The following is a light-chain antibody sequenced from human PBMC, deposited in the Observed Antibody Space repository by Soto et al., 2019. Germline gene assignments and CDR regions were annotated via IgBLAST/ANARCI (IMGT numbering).Light chain of an antibody. CDR1: QGICSN. CDR2: DAS. CDR3: QPLITCPRT. J-gene: IGKJ1*01. Sequence: DIQLTQSPSFLSAPVGDRVTIACRASQGICSNLAWYQQRPGKVPNLLIYDASSLRSGVPSRFSGSGSGTEFALTISSLQPEDFATYYCQPLITCPRTFGQGTKVEIK. V-gene: IGKV1-9*01.